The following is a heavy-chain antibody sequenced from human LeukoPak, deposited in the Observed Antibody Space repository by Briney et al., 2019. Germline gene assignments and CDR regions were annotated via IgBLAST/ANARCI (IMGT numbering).Heavy chain of an antibody. Sequence: GGSLRLSCAASGNYWMHWVRQVPGKGLVWVSYINGDGSWTSYADSVKGRFTISRDNSKNTLHLQMNSPRAGDTAIYYCAKAGAYSNGYHEYPNYVDYWGQGTLVTVSS. D-gene: IGHD3-22*01. J-gene: IGHJ4*02. CDR2: INGDGSWT. CDR1: GNYW. CDR3: AKAGAYSNGYHEYPNYVDY. V-gene: IGHV3-74*01.